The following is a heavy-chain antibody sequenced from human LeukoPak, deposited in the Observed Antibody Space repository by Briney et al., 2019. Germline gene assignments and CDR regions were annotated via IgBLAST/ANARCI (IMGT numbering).Heavy chain of an antibody. V-gene: IGHV3-48*02. CDR3: ARDQRGRGSGSYYYGMDV. Sequence: PGGSLRLSCAASGFTFSSYSMNWVRQTPGKGLEWVSYISSSSSTIYYADSVKGRFTISRDNAKNSLYLQMNSLRDEDTAVYYCARDQRGRGSGSYYYGMDVWGQGTTVTVSS. D-gene: IGHD3-10*01. CDR2: ISSSSSTI. J-gene: IGHJ6*02. CDR1: GFTFSSYS.